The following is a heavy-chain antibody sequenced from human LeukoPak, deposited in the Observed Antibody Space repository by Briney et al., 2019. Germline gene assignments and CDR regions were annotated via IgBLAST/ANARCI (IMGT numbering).Heavy chain of an antibody. CDR2: ISGSGGST. J-gene: IGHJ6*02. CDR1: GFTFSNYA. D-gene: IGHD3-10*01. Sequence: PGGSLRLSCVASGFTFSNYAMTWVRQAPGKGLEWVSAISGSGGSTYYADSVKGRFTISRDNSKNTLYLQMNSLGAEDTAVYYCAKVPYGSGSFYYYGMDVWGQGTTVTVSS. V-gene: IGHV3-23*01. CDR3: AKVPYGSGSFYYYGMDV.